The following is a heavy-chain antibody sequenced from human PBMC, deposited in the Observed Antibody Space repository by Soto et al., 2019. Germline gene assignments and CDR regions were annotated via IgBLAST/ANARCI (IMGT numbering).Heavy chain of an antibody. CDR3: AIDPENSGWVLYSYYYGMDV. V-gene: IGHV1-18*01. D-gene: IGHD6-19*01. CDR2: ISAYNCNT. Sequence: AALKVSCNASGYTCTSYGSNWVGQAPGQGPEWMGWISAYNCNTNYAPKLQGRVTMTTDTSTSTAYLEPRSLRSDDTAVYYCAIDPENSGWVLYSYYYGMDVWGQGTTVTVPS. J-gene: IGHJ6*02. CDR1: GYTCTSYG.